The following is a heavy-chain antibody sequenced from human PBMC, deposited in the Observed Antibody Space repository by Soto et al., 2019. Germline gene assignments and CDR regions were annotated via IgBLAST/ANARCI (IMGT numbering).Heavy chain of an antibody. CDR1: GGSISSGDYY. CDR2: IYYSGST. V-gene: IGHV4-30-4*01. Sequence: PSETLSLTCTVSGGSISSGDYYWSWIRQPPGKGLEWIGYIYYSGSTYYNPSLKSRVTISVDTSKNQFSLKLSSVTAADTAVYYCARAVAAAGHYFDYWGQGTLVTVSS. D-gene: IGHD6-13*01. CDR3: ARAVAAAGHYFDY. J-gene: IGHJ4*02.